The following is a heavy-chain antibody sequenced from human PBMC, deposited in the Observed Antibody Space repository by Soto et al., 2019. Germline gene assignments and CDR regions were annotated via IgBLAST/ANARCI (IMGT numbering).Heavy chain of an antibody. CDR3: ARRTLGIAAADDY. CDR1: GGSISSYY. CDR2: IYYSGST. D-gene: IGHD6-13*01. Sequence: SETLSLTCTVSGGSISSYYWSWIRQPPGKGLEWIGYIYYSGSTNCNPSLKSRVTISVDTSKNQFSLKLSSVTAADTAVYYCARRTLGIAAADDYWGQGTLVTVSS. J-gene: IGHJ4*02. V-gene: IGHV4-59*08.